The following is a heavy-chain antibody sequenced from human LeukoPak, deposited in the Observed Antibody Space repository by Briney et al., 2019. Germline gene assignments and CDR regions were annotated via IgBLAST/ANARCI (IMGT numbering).Heavy chain of an antibody. V-gene: IGHV4-59*01. D-gene: IGHD3-9*01. CDR1: GGSISSYY. CDR3: EAAYYDILTGYYTNDY. Sequence: SETLSLTCTVSGGSISSYYWSWIRQPPGKGLEWIGYIYYIGSTNYNTSLKSRVTISIDTSKNQFSLKLRSVTAADTAVYYCEAAYYDILTGYYTNDYWGQGTLVTVSS. J-gene: IGHJ4*02. CDR2: IYYIGST.